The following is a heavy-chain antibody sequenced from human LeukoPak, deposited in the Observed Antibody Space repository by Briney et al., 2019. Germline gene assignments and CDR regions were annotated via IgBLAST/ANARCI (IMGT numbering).Heavy chain of an antibody. Sequence: ASVKVSCKASGYTFTSYGISWVRQAPGQGLEWMGWISAYNGNTNYAQKLQGRVTMTTDTSTSTAYMDLRSLRSDDTAVYYCARVAHLVAAAGTMSWFDPWGQGTLVTVSS. CDR2: ISAYNGNT. D-gene: IGHD6-13*01. CDR3: ARVAHLVAAAGTMSWFDP. CDR1: GYTFTSYG. V-gene: IGHV1-18*01. J-gene: IGHJ5*02.